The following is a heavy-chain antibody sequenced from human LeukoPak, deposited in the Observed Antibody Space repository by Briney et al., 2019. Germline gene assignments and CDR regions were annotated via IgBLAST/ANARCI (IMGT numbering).Heavy chain of an antibody. V-gene: IGHV3-23*01. J-gene: IGHJ4*02. CDR2: ISNSGANT. CDR3: AQDRYSSPAGY. Sequence: GGSLRLSCAATGFTFSSSPMSWVRQARGKGLEWVSGISNSGANTYYADAVKGRFTISRDNSKTTLYLYMNSLGVEDTAVYYCAQDRYSSPAGYWGQGTLVTVSS. D-gene: IGHD6-19*01. CDR1: GFTFSSSP.